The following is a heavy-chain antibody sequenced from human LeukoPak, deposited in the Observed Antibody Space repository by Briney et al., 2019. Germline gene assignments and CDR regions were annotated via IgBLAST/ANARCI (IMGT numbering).Heavy chain of an antibody. V-gene: IGHV4-39*01. J-gene: IGHJ4*02. Sequence: SETLSLTCTVSGGSISSSSYYWGWIRQPPGKGLEWIGSIYYSGSTYYNPSLKSRVTISVDTSKNQFSLKLSSVTAAHTAVYYCASRYCSSTSCPFDYWGQGTLVTVSS. CDR3: ASRYCSSTSCPFDY. CDR1: GGSISSSSYY. CDR2: IYYSGST. D-gene: IGHD2-2*01.